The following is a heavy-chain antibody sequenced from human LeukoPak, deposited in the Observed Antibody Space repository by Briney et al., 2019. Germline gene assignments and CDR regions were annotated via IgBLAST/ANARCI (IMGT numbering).Heavy chain of an antibody. CDR1: GDSISGSSYY. CDR2: IYQSGST. V-gene: IGHV4-39*01. Sequence: PSETLSLTCTVSGDSISGSSYYWAWIRQSPGKGLEWIGSIYQSGSTYYNFSFKNRVTIIVDTSKNQFSLNLSSVTAADTAVYYCGRQGDWFNNVDVWGHGAMVTVSS. J-gene: IGHJ3*01. CDR3: GRQGDWFNNVDV. D-gene: IGHD3-9*01.